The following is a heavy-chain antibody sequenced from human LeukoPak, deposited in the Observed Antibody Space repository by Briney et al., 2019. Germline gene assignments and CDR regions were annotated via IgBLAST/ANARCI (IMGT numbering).Heavy chain of an antibody. V-gene: IGHV3-74*01. Sequence: GSLRLSCAASGFTFSSYWMHWVRQAPGKGLVWVSHINSDGSSTSYADSVKGRFTIFRDNAKNTLYLQMSNLRAEDTAVYYCARDLRFLANWFDPWGQGTLVTVSS. CDR1: GFTFSSYW. J-gene: IGHJ5*02. D-gene: IGHD3-3*01. CDR2: INSDGSST. CDR3: ARDLRFLANWFDP.